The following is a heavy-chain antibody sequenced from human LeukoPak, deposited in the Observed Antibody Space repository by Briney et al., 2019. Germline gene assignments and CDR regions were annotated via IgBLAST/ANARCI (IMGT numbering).Heavy chain of an antibody. D-gene: IGHD4-11*01. CDR3: ARAWSVTYYYYGMDG. V-gene: IGHV4-34*01. J-gene: IGHJ6*02. CDR1: VGSFSGYY. CDR2: INHIGST. Sequence: SETLSLTCPVHVGSFSGYYWRGIRQPPGKGLEWMGEINHIGSTNYNPSLKSRVTISVDTHKNQYSLKLSSVTAADTSVYYCARAWSVTYYYYGMDGWGQGTTVTVSS.